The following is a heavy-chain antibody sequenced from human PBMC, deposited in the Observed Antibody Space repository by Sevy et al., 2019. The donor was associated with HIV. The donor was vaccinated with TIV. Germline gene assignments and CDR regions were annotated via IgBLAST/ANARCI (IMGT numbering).Heavy chain of an antibody. CDR3: AKGPMARGVIITNNHFDY. J-gene: IGHJ4*02. CDR2: ISWNSGSI. V-gene: IGHV3-9*01. CDR1: GFTFDDYA. D-gene: IGHD3-10*01. Sequence: GGSLRLSCAASGFTFDDYAMHWVRQAPGKGLEWVSGISWNSGSIGYADSVKGRFTISRDNAKNSLYLQMNSLRAEDTALYYCAKGPMARGVIITNNHFDYWGQGTLVTVSS.